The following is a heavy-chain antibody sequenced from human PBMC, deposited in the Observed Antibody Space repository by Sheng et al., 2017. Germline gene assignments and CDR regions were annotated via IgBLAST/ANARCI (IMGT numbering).Heavy chain of an antibody. CDR2: IYTSGST. J-gene: IGHJ4*02. V-gene: IGHV4-61*02. Sequence: QVQLQESGPGLVKPSQTLSLTCTVSGGSITSGSYYWSWIRQPAGKGLEWIGRIYTSGSTNYNPSLKSRVTISVNTSKNQFSLKLSSVTAADTAVYYCARGGYYGSGSHVGYWGQGTLVTVSS. CDR3: ARGGYYGSGSHVGY. D-gene: IGHD3-10*01. CDR1: GGSITSGSYY.